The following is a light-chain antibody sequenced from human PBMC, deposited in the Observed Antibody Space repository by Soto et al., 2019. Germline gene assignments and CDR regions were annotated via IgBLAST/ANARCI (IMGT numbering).Light chain of an antibody. V-gene: IGKV3-11*01. J-gene: IGKJ5*01. CDR3: QQRGDWPPIT. CDR1: QSVSTF. Sequence: EIVLTHSPATLSFSPLEIAILSFSASQSVSTFLAWFQQKPGQPPRLLIYNASNRTTGIPARFSGSGSGTDFTLTISSLEPEDFAVYYCQQRGDWPPITFGQGTRLEIK. CDR2: NAS.